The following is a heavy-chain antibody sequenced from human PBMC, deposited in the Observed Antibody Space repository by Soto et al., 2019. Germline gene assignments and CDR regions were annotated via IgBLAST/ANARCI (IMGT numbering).Heavy chain of an antibody. V-gene: IGHV4-59*01. D-gene: IGHD6-19*01. J-gene: IGHJ4*02. Sequence: QVQLQEAGPGLVKASETLSLTCTVSNGSITGYYWSWIRQPPGKGLEWIGYVYYTGSTTYNPSLKSRVTMSVGWSKNQFSLRLSSVTAANTAMYYCARSVPPRWLQFGYWGQGSLVTVSS. CDR1: NGSITGYY. CDR2: VYYTGST. CDR3: ARSVPPRWLQFGY.